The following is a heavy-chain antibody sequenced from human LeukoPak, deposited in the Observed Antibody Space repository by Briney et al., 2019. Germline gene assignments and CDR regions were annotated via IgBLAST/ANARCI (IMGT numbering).Heavy chain of an antibody. CDR2: ISSSSSTI. V-gene: IGHV3-48*01. J-gene: IGHJ6*02. D-gene: IGHD4-4*01. Sequence: GRSLRLSCAASGFTFDDYAMHWVRQAPGKGLEWVSYISSSSSTIYYADSVKGRFTISRDNAKNSLYLQMNSLRAEDTAVYYCASDAGSNLYYYYGMDVWGQGTTVTVSS. CDR1: GFTFDDYA. CDR3: ASDAGSNLYYYYGMDV.